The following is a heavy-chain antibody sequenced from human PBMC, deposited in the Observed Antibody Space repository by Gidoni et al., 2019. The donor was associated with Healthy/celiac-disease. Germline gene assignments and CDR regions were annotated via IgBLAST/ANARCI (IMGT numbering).Heavy chain of an antibody. CDR2: IYYSGST. V-gene: IGHV4-39*01. CDR1: GGSISSSSYY. CDR3: ATYSSSWGNWFDP. D-gene: IGHD6-6*01. J-gene: IGHJ5*02. Sequence: QLQLQESGPGLVKPSETLSLTCTVSGGSISSSSYYWGWIRQPPGKGLEWIGSIYYSGSTYYNPSLKSRVTISVDTSKNQFSLKLSSVTAADTAVYYCATYSSSWGNWFDPWGQGTLVTVSS.